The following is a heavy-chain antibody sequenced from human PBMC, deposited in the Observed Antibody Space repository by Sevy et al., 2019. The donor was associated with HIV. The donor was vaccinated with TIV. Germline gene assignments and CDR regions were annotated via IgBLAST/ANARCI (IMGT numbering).Heavy chain of an antibody. CDR1: GFTFDDYA. CDR3: AKGREKKLGIREFFDF. Sequence: GGSLRLSCATSGFTFDDYAMHWVRQAPGKGLEWVSGIKWNSGSIFYADSLKGRFTISRDNVKNALYLEMNRLRPEDSAVYYWAKGREKKLGIREFFDFWGRGTLVTVSS. V-gene: IGHV3-9*01. CDR2: IKWNSGSI. D-gene: IGHD3-10*01. J-gene: IGHJ4*02.